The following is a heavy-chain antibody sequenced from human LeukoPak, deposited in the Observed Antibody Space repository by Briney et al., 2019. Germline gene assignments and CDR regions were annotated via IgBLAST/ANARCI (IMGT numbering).Heavy chain of an antibody. J-gene: IGHJ6*02. CDR3: ARELATVTNRYYYYYYGMDV. D-gene: IGHD4-17*01. Sequence: GGSLRLSCAASGFTFSSYAMSWVRQAPGKGLEWVSAISGSGGSTYYADSVKGRFTISRDNSKNTLYLQMNSLRAEDTAVYYCARELATVTNRYYYYYYGMDVWGQGTTVTVS. V-gene: IGHV3-23*01. CDR2: ISGSGGST. CDR1: GFTFSSYA.